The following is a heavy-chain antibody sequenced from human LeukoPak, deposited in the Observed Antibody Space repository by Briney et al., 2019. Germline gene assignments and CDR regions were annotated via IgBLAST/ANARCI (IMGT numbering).Heavy chain of an antibody. CDR1: GFTFDDYG. CDR2: INWNGGST. V-gene: IGHV3-20*04. Sequence: GGSLRLSCAASGFTFDDYGMSWVRQAPGKGLEWVSGINWNGGSTGYADSVKGRFTISRDNAKNSLYLLMNSLRAEDTALYYCARLGELSLDPPTPYYYWGQGTLVTVSS. D-gene: IGHD3-16*02. CDR3: ARLGELSLDPPTPYYY. J-gene: IGHJ4*02.